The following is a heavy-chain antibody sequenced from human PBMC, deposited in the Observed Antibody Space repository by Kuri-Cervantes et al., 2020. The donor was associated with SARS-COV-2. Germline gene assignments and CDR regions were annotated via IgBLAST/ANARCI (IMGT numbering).Heavy chain of an antibody. CDR3: VIVDTAMVGFGDY. Sequence: GESLKISCVASGFTFSSYGLHWVRQAPGKGLEWVAVISYDGSNKYYADSVKGRFTISRDNSKNTLYLQMNSLRAEDTAVYYCVIVDTAMVGFGDYWGQGTLVTVSS. CDR1: GFTFSSYG. J-gene: IGHJ4*02. CDR2: ISYDGSNK. D-gene: IGHD5-18*01. V-gene: IGHV3-30*03.